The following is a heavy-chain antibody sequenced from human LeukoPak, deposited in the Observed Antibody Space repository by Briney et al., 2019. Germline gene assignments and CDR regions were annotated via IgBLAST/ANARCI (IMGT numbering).Heavy chain of an antibody. CDR1: GGSVSSGNYY. CDR3: AGPFGEKAFGAFDI. J-gene: IGHJ3*02. V-gene: IGHV4-61*01. CDR2: IYYSGST. Sequence: PSETLSLTCTVSGGSVSSGNYYWSWIRQPPGKGLDWIGYIYYSGSTNYNPSLKSRVTISVDTSKNQFSLRLSSVTAADTAVYYCAGPFGEKAFGAFDIWGQGTMVTVSS. D-gene: IGHD3-10*01.